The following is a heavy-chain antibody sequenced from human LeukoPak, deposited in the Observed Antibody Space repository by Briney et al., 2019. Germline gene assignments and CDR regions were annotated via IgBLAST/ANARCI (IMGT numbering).Heavy chain of an antibody. Sequence: PSETLSLTCTVSGGSISSYYWSWIQQPPGKGLEWIGYIYTSGSTNYNPSLKSRVTISVDTSKNQFSLKLSSVTAADTAVYFCARVLAYDSSGYYYDYYYYMDVWGKGTTVTVSS. D-gene: IGHD3-22*01. CDR3: ARVLAYDSSGYYYDYYYYMDV. CDR2: IYTSGST. V-gene: IGHV4-4*09. CDR1: GGSISSYY. J-gene: IGHJ6*03.